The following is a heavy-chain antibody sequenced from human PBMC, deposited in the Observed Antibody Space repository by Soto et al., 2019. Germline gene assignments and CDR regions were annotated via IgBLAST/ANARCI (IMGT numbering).Heavy chain of an antibody. D-gene: IGHD6-19*01. CDR2: IYYSGST. Sequence: SETLSLTCTVSGGSISSYYWSWIRQPPGKGLEWIGYIYYSGSTNYNPYLKSRVTMSVDTSKNQFSLKLSSVTAADTAVYYCARINPTEYIAVAGIEGGLDYWGQGTLVTVSS. CDR1: GGSISSYY. CDR3: ARINPTEYIAVAGIEGGLDY. V-gene: IGHV4-59*08. J-gene: IGHJ4*02.